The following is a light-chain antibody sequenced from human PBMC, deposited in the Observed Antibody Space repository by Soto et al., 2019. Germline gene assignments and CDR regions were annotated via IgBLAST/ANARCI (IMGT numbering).Light chain of an antibody. CDR3: SSSTTTTTRV. Sequence: QSALTRPASVSGSPGQSITVSCTGTSSDIGGTNYVSWYQQHPGKAPKLIIYDVSYRPSGVSNRFSGSKSGTSASLTISGLQVEDEADYYCSSSTTTTTRVFGGGTKVTVL. CDR1: SSDIGGTNY. CDR2: DVS. V-gene: IGLV2-14*03. J-gene: IGLJ2*01.